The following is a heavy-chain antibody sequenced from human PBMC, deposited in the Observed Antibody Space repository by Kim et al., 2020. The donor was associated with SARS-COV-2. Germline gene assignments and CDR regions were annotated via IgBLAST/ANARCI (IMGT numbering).Heavy chain of an antibody. V-gene: IGHV3-53*01. Sequence: VKGRFTISRDNANNTLYLQMNSLRAEDTAVYYCARGGYYDILTSYLPPDYWGQGTLVTVSS. CDR3: ARGGYYDILTSYLPPDY. D-gene: IGHD3-9*01. J-gene: IGHJ4*02.